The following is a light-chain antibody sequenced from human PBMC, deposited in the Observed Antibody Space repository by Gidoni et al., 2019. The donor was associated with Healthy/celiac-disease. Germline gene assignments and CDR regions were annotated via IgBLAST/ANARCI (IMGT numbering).Light chain of an antibody. CDR1: QSVSSSY. Sequence: IVFTPSPGTLSLSPGERATLSCRASQSVSSSYLAWYQQKPGQAPRLLIYGASSSATGIPDRFSGSGSGTDFTLTISRLEPEDVAVYYCQQYGSSPSITFGQGTRLEIK. CDR2: GAS. V-gene: IGKV3-20*01. J-gene: IGKJ5*01. CDR3: QQYGSSPSIT.